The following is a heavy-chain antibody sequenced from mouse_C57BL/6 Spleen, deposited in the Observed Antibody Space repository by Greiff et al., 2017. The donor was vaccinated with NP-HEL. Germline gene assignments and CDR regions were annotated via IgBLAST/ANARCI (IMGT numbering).Heavy chain of an antibody. J-gene: IGHJ4*01. V-gene: IGHV1-82*01. CDR3: ARPVTGSYAMDY. CDR2: IYPGDGDT. CDR1: GYAFSSSW. Sequence: VVKPGASVKISCKASGYAFSSSWMNWVKQRPGKGLEWIGRIYPGDGDTNYNGKFKGKATLTADKSSSTAYMQLSSLTSEDSAVYFCARPVTGSYAMDYWGQGTSVTVSS. D-gene: IGHD4-1*01.